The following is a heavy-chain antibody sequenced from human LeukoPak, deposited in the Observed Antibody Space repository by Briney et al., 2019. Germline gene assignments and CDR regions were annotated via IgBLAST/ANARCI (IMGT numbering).Heavy chain of an antibody. J-gene: IGHJ4*02. CDR1: GFTFSSYA. D-gene: IGHD2-15*01. CDR3: ASPGFVVVVAAQWAFDY. CDR2: ISGSGGST. Sequence: PGGSRRLSCAASGFTFSSYAMSWVRQAPGKGREWVSAISGSGGSTYYAYSVKGRFTISRDNSKNTLYLQMNSLRAEYTAVYYCASPGFVVVVAAQWAFDYWGQGTLVTVSS. V-gene: IGHV3-23*01.